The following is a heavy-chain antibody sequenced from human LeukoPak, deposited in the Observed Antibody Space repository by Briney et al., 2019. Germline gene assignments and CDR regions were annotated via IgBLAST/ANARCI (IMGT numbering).Heavy chain of an antibody. CDR1: GGTFSSYA. CDR2: IIPIFGTA. J-gene: IGHJ4*02. D-gene: IGHD5-18*01. Sequence: GASVKVSCKASGGTFSSYAISWVRQAPGQGLEWMGGIIPIFGTANYAQKFQGRVTITADESTSTAYMELSSLRSEDTAVYYCASSGYSCGCYDYWGQGTLVTVSS. V-gene: IGHV1-69*13. CDR3: ASSGYSCGCYDY.